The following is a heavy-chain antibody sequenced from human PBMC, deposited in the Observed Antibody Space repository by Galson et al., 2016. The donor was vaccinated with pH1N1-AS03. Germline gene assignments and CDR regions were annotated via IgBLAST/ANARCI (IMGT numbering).Heavy chain of an antibody. CDR1: GYGFNGYW. D-gene: IGHD3-22*01. Sequence: QSGAEVKKPGDSLKISCKSSGYGFNGYWTGWVRQMPGKGLEWMGIIFPGDSDTRYSPSFQGQVTISADQSTRTTYLQWSGLKASDAAIYYCARPAHYDSSGRDALDVWGQGTMLIVSS. CDR2: IFPGDSDT. J-gene: IGHJ3*01. V-gene: IGHV5-51*03. CDR3: ARPAHYDSSGRDALDV.